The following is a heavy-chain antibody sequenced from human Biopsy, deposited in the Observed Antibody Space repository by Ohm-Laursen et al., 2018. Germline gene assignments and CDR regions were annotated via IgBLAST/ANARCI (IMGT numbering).Heavy chain of an antibody. CDR2: TYYRTKWFN. D-gene: IGHD1-1*01. CDR3: ARETPTGIPFNWFDP. Sequence: QTLSLTCAFSGDSVSNNDAAWSWIRQSPSRGLEWLGRTYYRTKWFNDYAVFVKSRIVIKPDTSKNQFSLQLSSVTPEDTAVYYCARETPTGIPFNWFDPWGQGALVTVSS. V-gene: IGHV6-1*01. J-gene: IGHJ5*02. CDR1: GDSVSNNDAA.